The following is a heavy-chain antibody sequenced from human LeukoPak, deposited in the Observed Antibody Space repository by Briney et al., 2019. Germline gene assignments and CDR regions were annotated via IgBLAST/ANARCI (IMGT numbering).Heavy chain of an antibody. J-gene: IGHJ5*02. CDR3: ARSYYDSSGFSP. Sequence: ASVKVSCKASGGTFSSYAISWVQQAPGQGLEWMGGIIPIFGTANYAQKFQGRVTITTDESTSTAYMELSSLRSEDTAVYYCARSYYDSSGFSPWGQGTLVTVSS. V-gene: IGHV1-69*05. CDR2: IIPIFGTA. D-gene: IGHD3-22*01. CDR1: GGTFSSYA.